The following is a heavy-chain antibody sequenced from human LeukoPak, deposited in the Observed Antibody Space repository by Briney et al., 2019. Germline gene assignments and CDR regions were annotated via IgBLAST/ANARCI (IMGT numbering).Heavy chain of an antibody. V-gene: IGHV3-33*01. CDR3: ARGTHYHDSSALDY. CDR2: IWYDGTNN. Sequence: GGSLRLSCAASGFTFSSYGMHWVRQAPGKGLEWLAVIWYDGTNNHYADSVKGRFTTSRDNSKDTLYLQMNSLRGEDTAVYYCARGTHYHDSSALDYWGQGALVTVSS. CDR1: GFTFSSYG. J-gene: IGHJ4*02. D-gene: IGHD3-22*01.